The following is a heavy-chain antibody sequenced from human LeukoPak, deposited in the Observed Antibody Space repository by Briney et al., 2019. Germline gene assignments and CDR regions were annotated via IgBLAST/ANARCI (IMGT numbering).Heavy chain of an antibody. J-gene: IGHJ3*02. CDR1: GYTFTDYY. Sequence: ASVKVSCKASGYTFTDYYIHWVRQAPGQGLEWMGWINPNGGGTNYAQKFQGRVTMTRDTSISAAYLELSGLRSDDTAVYYCAREIHFDSSGQRTLHAFDIWGQGTMVTVSS. CDR3: AREIHFDSSGQRTLHAFDI. D-gene: IGHD3-22*01. V-gene: IGHV1-2*02. CDR2: INPNGGGT.